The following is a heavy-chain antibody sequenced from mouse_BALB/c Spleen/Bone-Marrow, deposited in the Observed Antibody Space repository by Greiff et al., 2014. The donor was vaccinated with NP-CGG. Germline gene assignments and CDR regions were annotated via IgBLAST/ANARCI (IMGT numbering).Heavy chain of an antibody. CDR1: GYSFTDSN. CDR2: IDPYYGGT. Sequence: LQESGPELEKPGASVKISCKASGYSFTDSNMNWVKQSNGKNLEWIGNIDPYYGGTSYSQKFKGKATLTVDKSSSTAYMQLRSLTSEDSAVYYCAKKDYGNSSFDYWGQGTTLTVSS. CDR3: AKKDYGNSSFDY. J-gene: IGHJ2*01. D-gene: IGHD1-1*01. V-gene: IGHV1-39*01.